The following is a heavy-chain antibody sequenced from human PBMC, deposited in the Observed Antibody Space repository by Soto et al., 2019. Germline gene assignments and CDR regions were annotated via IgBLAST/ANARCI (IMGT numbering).Heavy chain of an antibody. Sequence: GSLRLSCAASGFAFSTYGMHWVRQAPGKGLEWVALISYDGGDFYYADSVKGRFTISRDNSKHTLSLQMDSLRVEDTAVYYCAKDFGAWSGSWGQGTLVTVSS. CDR2: ISYDGGDF. J-gene: IGHJ5*02. V-gene: IGHV3-30*18. CDR1: GFAFSTYG. CDR3: AKDFGAWSGS. D-gene: IGHD6-19*01.